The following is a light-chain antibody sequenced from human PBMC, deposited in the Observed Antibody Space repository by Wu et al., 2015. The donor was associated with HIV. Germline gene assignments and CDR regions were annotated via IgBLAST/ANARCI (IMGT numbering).Light chain of an antibody. CDR1: QSVASF. J-gene: IGKJ2*01. Sequence: EIVLTQSPGTLSLSPGERATLSCRASQSVASFLAWYQQKPGQAPRLLIYDASNRATGIPARFSGSGSGTDFTLTISSLEPEDFAVYYCQQRRYWPLYTFGQGPSWRSN. V-gene: IGKV3-11*01. CDR2: DAS. CDR3: QQRRYWPLYT.